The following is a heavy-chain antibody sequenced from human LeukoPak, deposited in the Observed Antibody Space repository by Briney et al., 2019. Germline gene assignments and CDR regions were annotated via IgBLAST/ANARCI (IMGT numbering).Heavy chain of an antibody. V-gene: IGHV5-51*01. CDR1: EYSFPNYC. Sequence: GESLKISCKHSEYSFPNYCIGWVRQMPGKGLEWMGIIYPDDSDTRYSPSFQGQVTISADKSISTAYLQWSSLKASATAMYSCAIGRGGQQLGDYWGQGTLVTVSS. CDR2: IYPDDSDT. CDR3: AIGRGGQQLGDY. J-gene: IGHJ4*02. D-gene: IGHD6-13*01.